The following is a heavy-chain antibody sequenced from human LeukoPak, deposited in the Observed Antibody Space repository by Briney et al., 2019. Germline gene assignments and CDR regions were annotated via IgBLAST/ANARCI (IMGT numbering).Heavy chain of an antibody. CDR2: INHSGRT. D-gene: IGHD6-19*01. CDR1: GGSFSGYY. CDR3: ARGVAVAGIPWYFDL. J-gene: IGHJ2*01. Sequence: SETLSLTCAVYGGSFSGYYWRWIGQPPGKGLEWIGEINHSGRTNYNPSLKSRVTISVDTSKNQFSLKLSSVTAADTAVYYCARGVAVAGIPWYFDLWGRGTLVTVSS. V-gene: IGHV4-34*01.